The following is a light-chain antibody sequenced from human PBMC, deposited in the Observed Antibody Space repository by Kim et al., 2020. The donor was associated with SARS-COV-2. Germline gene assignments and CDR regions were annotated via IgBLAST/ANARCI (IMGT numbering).Light chain of an antibody. CDR3: QQSYDIPRT. CDR1: QHINNY. V-gene: IGKV1-39*01. CDR2: AAS. J-gene: IGKJ3*01. Sequence: ASVGDRVTITCRASQHINNYLNWYQRKREKAPRLLIYAASSLQSGVPSRFTGSGSGTEFTLTITSLQPEDFATYYCQQSYDIPRTFGPGTKVDIK.